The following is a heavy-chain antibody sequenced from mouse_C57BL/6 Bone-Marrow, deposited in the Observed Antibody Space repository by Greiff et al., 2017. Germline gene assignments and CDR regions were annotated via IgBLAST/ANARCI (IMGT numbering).Heavy chain of an antibody. J-gene: IGHJ4*01. CDR3: ARGVLRGDY. V-gene: IGHV1-54*01. D-gene: IGHD1-1*01. Sequence: QVQLQQSGAELVRPGTSVKVSCKASGYAFTNYLIEWVKQRPGQGLEWIGVINPGSGGTNSNEKFKGKATLTADKSSSPAYMQLSSLTSEDSAVYFCARGVLRGDYWGQGTSVTVSS. CDR1: GYAFTNYL. CDR2: INPGSGGT.